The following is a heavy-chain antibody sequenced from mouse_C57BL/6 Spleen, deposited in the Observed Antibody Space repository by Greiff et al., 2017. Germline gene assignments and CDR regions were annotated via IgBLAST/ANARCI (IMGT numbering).Heavy chain of an antibody. J-gene: IGHJ2*01. Sequence: QVQLQQPGAELVKPGASVKLSCKASGYTFTSYWMQWVKQRPGQGLEWIGEIDPSDSYTNYNQKLKGKATLTVDTSSSTAYMQLSSLTSEDSAVYYCARGDYSNYGGYFDYWGQGTTLTVSS. D-gene: IGHD2-5*01. CDR3: ARGDYSNYGGYFDY. CDR1: GYTFTSYW. V-gene: IGHV1-50*01. CDR2: IDPSDSYT.